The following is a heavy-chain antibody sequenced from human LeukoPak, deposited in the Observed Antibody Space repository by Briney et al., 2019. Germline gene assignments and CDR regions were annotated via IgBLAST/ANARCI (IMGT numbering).Heavy chain of an antibody. Sequence: ASVKVSCKASGYTFTGYYFQWVRQAPGQGLEWMGWMNPNSGGTNYAQKFQGRVTMARDTSIRTAYMELRRLRSDDTAVYYFARGEEAVVSPYYYYMEVWGKGTTVTVSS. D-gene: IGHD2-2*01. V-gene: IGHV1-2*02. CDR3: ARGEEAVVSPYYYYMEV. J-gene: IGHJ6*03. CDR1: GYTFTGYY. CDR2: MNPNSGGT.